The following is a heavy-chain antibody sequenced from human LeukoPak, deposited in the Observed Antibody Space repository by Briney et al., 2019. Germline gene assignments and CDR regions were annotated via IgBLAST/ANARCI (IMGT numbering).Heavy chain of an antibody. CDR2: IIPIFGTA. V-gene: IGHV1-69*13. Sequence: SVKVSCKASGGTFSSYAISWVRQAPGQGLEWMGGIIPIFGTANYAQKFQGRVTITADESTSTAYMELSSLRSEDTAVYYCARTTPVRGIGGSYGMDVWGQGTTVTVSS. CDR3: ARTTPVRGIGGSYGMDV. D-gene: IGHD3-10*01. CDR1: GGTFSSYA. J-gene: IGHJ6*02.